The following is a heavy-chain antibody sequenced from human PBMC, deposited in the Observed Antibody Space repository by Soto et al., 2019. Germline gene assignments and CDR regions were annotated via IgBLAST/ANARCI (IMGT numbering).Heavy chain of an antibody. CDR3: ARYSGYYYGMDV. D-gene: IGHD2-15*01. V-gene: IGHV1-24*01. Sequence: GASVKVSCKVSGYTLTELSMHWVRQAPGKGLEWMGGFDPEDGETNYAQKLQGRVTMTKDTSTSTAYMELRSLRSDDTAVYYCARYSGYYYGMDVWGQGTSVTVSS. J-gene: IGHJ6*02. CDR2: FDPEDGET. CDR1: GYTLTELS.